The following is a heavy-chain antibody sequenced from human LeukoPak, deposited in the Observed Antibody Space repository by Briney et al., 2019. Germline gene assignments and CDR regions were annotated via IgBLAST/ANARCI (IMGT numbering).Heavy chain of an antibody. CDR1: GGSFSGYY. CDR2: IYHSGST. V-gene: IGHV4-34*01. D-gene: IGHD5-12*01. Sequence: SETLSLTCAVYGGSFSGYYWSWIRQPPGKGLEWLGEIYHSGSTNYNPSLKSRVTISVDTFKNQFSLRLSSVAAADTAVYYGASKRYSGYDYWGQGTLVTVSS. J-gene: IGHJ4*02. CDR3: ASKRYSGYDY.